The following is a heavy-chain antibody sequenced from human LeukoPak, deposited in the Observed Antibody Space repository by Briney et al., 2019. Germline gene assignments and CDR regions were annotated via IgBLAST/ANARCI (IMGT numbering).Heavy chain of an antibody. CDR1: GFTFRSYD. Sequence: GGSLRLSCAASGFTFRSYDMHWVRQATGKGLEWVSGIGTAGEIYYPGSVKGRFTISRENAKNSLYLQMNSLRAGDTAVYYCARAAYSSTWYSRYFDLWGRGTLVAVSS. V-gene: IGHV3-13*01. D-gene: IGHD6-13*01. J-gene: IGHJ2*01. CDR2: IGTAGEI. CDR3: ARAAYSSTWYSRYFDL.